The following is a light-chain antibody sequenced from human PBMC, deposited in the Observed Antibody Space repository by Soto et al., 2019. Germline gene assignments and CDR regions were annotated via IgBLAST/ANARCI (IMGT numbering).Light chain of an antibody. CDR3: MQCTHLYT. Sequence: DVVMTQSPLSLPVTLGQPASISCRSSQSLVYSDGYTYLSWFQQRPGQSPRRLIYKVSNRDSGVPDRFSGSGSGTDFTLKISRVEAEDVGVYYCMQCTHLYTFGQGTKLEI. V-gene: IGKV2-30*01. CDR1: QSLVYSDGYTY. CDR2: KVS. J-gene: IGKJ2*01.